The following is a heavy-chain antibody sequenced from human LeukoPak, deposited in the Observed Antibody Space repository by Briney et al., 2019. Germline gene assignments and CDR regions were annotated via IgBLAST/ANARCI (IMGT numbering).Heavy chain of an antibody. CDR3: ARHRYYYDSSGYYYQP. J-gene: IGHJ5*02. D-gene: IGHD3-22*01. CDR1: GASISSYY. V-gene: IGHV4-59*01. Sequence: SETLSLTCTVSGASISSYYWSWIRQPPGKGLEWIGYIYYSGSTNYNPSLKSRVTISVDTSKNQFSLRLSSVTAADTAVYYCARHRYYYDSSGYYYQPWGQGTLGTVSS. CDR2: IYYSGST.